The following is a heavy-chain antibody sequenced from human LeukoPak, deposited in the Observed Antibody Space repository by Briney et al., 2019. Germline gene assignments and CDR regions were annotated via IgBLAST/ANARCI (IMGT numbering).Heavy chain of an antibody. CDR1: GDSISSGDYY. D-gene: IGHD3-22*01. Sequence: ASETLSLTCTVSGDSISSGDYYWSWIRQPAGKGLEWIGRISSSGSTNYNPSLKSRVTITVDTSKNQFSLKLSSVTAADTAVYFCARGPYSYDSSGAFDIWGQGTMVTVSS. CDR2: ISSSGST. CDR3: ARGPYSYDSSGAFDI. V-gene: IGHV4-61*02. J-gene: IGHJ3*02.